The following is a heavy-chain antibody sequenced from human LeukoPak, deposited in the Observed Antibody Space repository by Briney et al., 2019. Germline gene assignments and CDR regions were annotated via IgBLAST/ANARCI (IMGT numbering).Heavy chain of an antibody. CDR3: ARGGYYGSGNDFKFDP. CDR2: IHYTGST. Sequence: SETLSLTCTVSGGSISSSSYYWGWIRQPPGKGLECIGYIHYTGSTNYNPSLKSRVTISVETSKNQFSLKLKSVTAADTAVYYCARGGYYGSGNDFKFDPWGQGTLVTVSS. V-gene: IGHV4-61*05. J-gene: IGHJ5*02. CDR1: GGSISSSSYY. D-gene: IGHD3-10*01.